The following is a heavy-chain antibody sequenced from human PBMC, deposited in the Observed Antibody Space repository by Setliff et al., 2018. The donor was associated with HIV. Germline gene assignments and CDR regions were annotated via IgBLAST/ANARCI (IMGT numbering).Heavy chain of an antibody. CDR3: ARHVYGDAFDI. Sequence: KTSETLSLTCSVSGGSISRYNYFWSWIRQHPGKGLEWIGYIYYTGSTYYSPSLKSRVNISLDTSKNQFSLKLSSVTAADTAVYYCARHVYGDAFDIWGQGTMVTVSS. D-gene: IGHD3-10*01. J-gene: IGHJ3*02. V-gene: IGHV4-30-4*08. CDR1: GGSISRYNYF. CDR2: IYYTGST.